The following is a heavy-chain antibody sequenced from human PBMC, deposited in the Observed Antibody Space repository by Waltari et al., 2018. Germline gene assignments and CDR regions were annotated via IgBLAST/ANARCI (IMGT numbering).Heavy chain of an antibody. CDR3: AKDSRRSGGSCYWG. J-gene: IGHJ4*02. V-gene: IGHV3-9*01. Sequence: EVQLVESGGGLVQPGRSLRLSCAASGFTFDDYAMHWVRPAPGKGLEWVSGISGNSGSIGYADSVKGRFTISRDNAKNSLYLQMNSLRAEDTALYYCAKDSRRSGGSCYWGWGQGTLVTVSS. CDR1: GFTFDDYA. CDR2: ISGNSGSI. D-gene: IGHD2-15*01.